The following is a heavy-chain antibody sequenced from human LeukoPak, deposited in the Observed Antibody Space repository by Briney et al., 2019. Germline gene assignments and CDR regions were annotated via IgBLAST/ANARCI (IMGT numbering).Heavy chain of an antibody. CDR1: GFTFSSYA. CDR2: ISSSSSYI. Sequence: PGGSLRLSCAASGFTFSSYAMNWVRQAPGKALEGVSSISSSSSYIYYADSVKGRFTISRDNAKNSLYLQMNSLRAEDTAVYYCARSRRWFGELTPYYFDYWGQGTLVTVSS. J-gene: IGHJ4*02. V-gene: IGHV3-21*01. D-gene: IGHD3-10*01. CDR3: ARSRRWFGELTPYYFDY.